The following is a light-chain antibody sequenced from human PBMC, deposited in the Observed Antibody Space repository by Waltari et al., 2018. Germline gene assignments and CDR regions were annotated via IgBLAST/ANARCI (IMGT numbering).Light chain of an antibody. CDR3: SSYTSSRV. J-gene: IGLJ3*02. CDR1: SSDVGGYNY. CDR2: EVS. V-gene: IGLV2-14*01. Sequence: QSALTQPASVSGSPGQSITISCTGTSSDVGGYNYVSWYQQHPGKAPKRMIYEVSNRPSGVSNRVSGSKSGNTASLTISGLQAEDEADYYCSSYTSSRVFGGGTKLTVL.